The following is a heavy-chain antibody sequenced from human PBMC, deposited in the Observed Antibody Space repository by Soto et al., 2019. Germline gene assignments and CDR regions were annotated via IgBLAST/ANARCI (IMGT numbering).Heavy chain of an antibody. J-gene: IGHJ6*02. CDR1: GGSFSGYY. CDR3: ARNSGHYGMDV. V-gene: IGHV4-34*01. CDR2: INHSGST. Sequence: SETLSLTCAVYGGSFSGYYWSWIRQPPGKGLEWIGEINHSGSTNYNPSLKSRVTISVDTSKNQFSLKLSSVTAADTAVYYCARNSGHYGMDVWGQGTTVTVSS. D-gene: IGHD5-12*01.